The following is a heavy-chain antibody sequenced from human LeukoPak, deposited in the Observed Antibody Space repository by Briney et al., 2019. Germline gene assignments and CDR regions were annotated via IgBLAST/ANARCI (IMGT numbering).Heavy chain of an antibody. J-gene: IGHJ5*02. CDR2: INPSGGST. V-gene: IGHV1-46*01. D-gene: IGHD4-17*01. Sequence: ASVKVSCKASGYTFTSYYMHWVRQAPGQGLGWMAIINPSGGSTSYAQKFQGRVTMTRDTSTSTVYMELSSLRSEDTAVYYCATLYGDGVRGWFDPWGQGTLVTVSS. CDR1: GYTFTSYY. CDR3: ATLYGDGVRGWFDP.